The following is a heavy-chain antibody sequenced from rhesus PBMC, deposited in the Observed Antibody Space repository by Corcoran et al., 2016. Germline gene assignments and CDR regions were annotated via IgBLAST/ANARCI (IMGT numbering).Heavy chain of an antibody. V-gene: IGHV4-80*01. J-gene: IGHJ4*01. CDR1: GGSIRSNW. CDR3: ARAPSGSPPL. Sequence: QVQLQETGPGLVKPSETLSLTCAVSGGSIRSNWWSWIRQPPGKGLEWIGDMDGNGGKTNYNPSLKSRVTISRDASKNQFSLNLNFATAADTAVYYCARAPSGSPPLWGQGVLVTVSS. CDR2: MDGNGGKT. D-gene: IGHD4-29*01.